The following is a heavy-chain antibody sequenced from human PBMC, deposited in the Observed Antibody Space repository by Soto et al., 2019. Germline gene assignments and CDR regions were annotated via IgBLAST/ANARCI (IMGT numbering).Heavy chain of an antibody. V-gene: IGHV1-69*08. CDR1: GGTYSPYT. Sequence: QVQLVQSGAEVKKPGSSVKVSCKSSGGTYSPYTINWVRQAPGQGLEWMGRIIPFLGVTNYGLKFQARVTITADKATNTAYMELRGLRFEDTAVYYCARDWESSVSTWSFWCLWGRGTLVNVSS. D-gene: IGHD3-16*01. CDR2: IIPFLGVT. CDR3: ARDWESSVSTWSFWCL. J-gene: IGHJ2*01.